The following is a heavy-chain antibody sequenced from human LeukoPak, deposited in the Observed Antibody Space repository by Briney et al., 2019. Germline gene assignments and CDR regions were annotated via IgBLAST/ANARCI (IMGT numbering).Heavy chain of an antibody. V-gene: IGHV3-48*03. J-gene: IGHJ6*02. CDR3: SLVGATSYYYYGMDV. Sequence: GGSLRLSCAASGFTLSSYEMNWVRQAPGKGLEWVSYISSSGSTIYYADSVKGRFTISRDNAKNSLYLQMNSLRAEDTAAYYCSLVGATSYYYYGMDVWGQGTTVTVSS. CDR1: GFTLSSYE. CDR2: ISSSGSTI. D-gene: IGHD1-26*01.